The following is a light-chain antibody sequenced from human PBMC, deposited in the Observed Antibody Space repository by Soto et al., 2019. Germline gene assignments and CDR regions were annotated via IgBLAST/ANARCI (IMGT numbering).Light chain of an antibody. CDR2: DAS. J-gene: IGKJ1*01. CDR1: QRISSW. V-gene: IGKV1-5*01. Sequence: DIQMTQSPSTLSASVGDRVTMTCRASQRISSWLAWYQQKPGKAPKLLIYDASSLESGVPSRFSGSGSGTEFTLTISSLQPDDFATYYCQQYNSIRATFGQGTKVEIK. CDR3: QQYNSIRAT.